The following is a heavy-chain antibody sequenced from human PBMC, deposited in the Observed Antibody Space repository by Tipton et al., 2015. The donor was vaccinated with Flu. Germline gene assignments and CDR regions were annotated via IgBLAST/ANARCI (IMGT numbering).Heavy chain of an antibody. V-gene: IGHV3-30*03. Sequence: RFLRLSCAASGFIFSNYGMHWVRQAPGKGLEWVALISYDGSDKYYAGSVKGRFTISRDNSKNTLYLQMNSLRAEDTAVYYCARGRIAAPAWGQGTLVTVSS. D-gene: IGHD6-13*01. CDR2: ISYDGSDK. CDR3: ARGRIAAPA. J-gene: IGHJ5*02. CDR1: GFIFSNYG.